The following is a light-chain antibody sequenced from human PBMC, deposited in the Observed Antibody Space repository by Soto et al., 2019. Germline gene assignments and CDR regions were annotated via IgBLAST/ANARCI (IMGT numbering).Light chain of an antibody. J-gene: IGKJ1*01. V-gene: IGKV1-5*03. Sequence: DIQMTQSPSTLSASVGDRVTITCRAGQSISSWLAWYQQKPGKAPKLLIYQASILESGVPLRFSGSGSGTEYTFTISGLQPDDFATYFCQQYRIYWTFGQRTKEEIK. CDR3: QQYRIYWT. CDR2: QAS. CDR1: QSISSW.